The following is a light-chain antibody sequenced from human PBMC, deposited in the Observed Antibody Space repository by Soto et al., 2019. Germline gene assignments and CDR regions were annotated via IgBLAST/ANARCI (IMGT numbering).Light chain of an antibody. CDR3: QQYGSSPVT. CDR2: GAS. J-gene: IGKJ3*01. V-gene: IGKV3-20*01. Sequence: EIVLTQSPGTLSLSPGERATLSCRASQSVSSSYLAWYQQKPGQAPRLLIYGASSRATGLPDRFSGSGSGTDFTLTISRLEPEDLAVYYCQQYGSSPVTFGPGTKVDIK. CDR1: QSVSSSY.